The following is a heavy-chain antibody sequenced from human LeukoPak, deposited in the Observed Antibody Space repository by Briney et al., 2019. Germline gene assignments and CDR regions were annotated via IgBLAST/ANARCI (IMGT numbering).Heavy chain of an antibody. CDR1: GYSFSNNW. D-gene: IGHD6-13*01. CDR2: IYPGESET. Sequence: GESLKISCKGSGYSFSNNWIGWVRQMPGKGLEWMGIIYPGESETRYSPSVQGQVTISADKSITTAYLQWSSLKASDTAMYYCAKLGAYSSSWYGFFDYWGQGTLVAVSS. J-gene: IGHJ4*02. CDR3: AKLGAYSSSWYGFFDY. V-gene: IGHV5-51*01.